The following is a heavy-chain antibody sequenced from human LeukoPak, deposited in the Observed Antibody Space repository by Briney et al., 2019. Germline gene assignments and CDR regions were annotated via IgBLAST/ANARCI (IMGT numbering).Heavy chain of an antibody. D-gene: IGHD3-10*01. CDR3: ARGPRNYYGSGSYYNVGWFDP. J-gene: IGHJ5*02. CDR1: GESFSGYY. Sequence: ETLSLTCAVYGESFSGYYWSWIRQPPGKGLEWIGEINHSGSTNYNPSLKSRVTISVDTSKNQFSLKLSSVTAADTAVYYCARGPRNYYGSGSYYNVGWFDPWGQGTLVTVSS. V-gene: IGHV4-34*01. CDR2: INHSGST.